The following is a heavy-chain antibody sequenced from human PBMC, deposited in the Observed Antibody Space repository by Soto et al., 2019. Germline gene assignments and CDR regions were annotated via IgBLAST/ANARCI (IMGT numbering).Heavy chain of an antibody. CDR1: GFTFSSYG. V-gene: IGHV3-33*01. CDR3: ARDLTGVGAWTHWYYGMDV. CDR2: IWYDGSNK. J-gene: IGHJ6*02. D-gene: IGHD1-26*01. Sequence: QVQLVESGGGVVQPGRSLRLSCAASGFTFSSYGMHWVRQAPGKGLEWVAVIWYDGSNKYYADSVKGRFTISRDNSKNTLYLQMNSLRAEDTAVYYCARDLTGVGAWTHWYYGMDVLGQGTTVTVSS.